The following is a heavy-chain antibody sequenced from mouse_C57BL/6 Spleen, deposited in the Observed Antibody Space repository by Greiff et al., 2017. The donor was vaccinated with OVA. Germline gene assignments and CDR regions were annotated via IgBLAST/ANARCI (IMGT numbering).Heavy chain of an antibody. CDR2: INPYNGGT. D-gene: IGHD1-1*01. J-gene: IGHJ4*01. CDR1: GYTFTDYY. V-gene: IGHV1-19*01. Sequence: EVQLQQSGPVLVKPGASVKMSCKASGYTFTDYYMNWVKQSHGKSLEWIGVINPYNGGTSYNQKFKGKATLTVDKSSRPAYMELNSLTSEDSAVYYCARSSTLVDAMDYWGQGTSVTVSS. CDR3: ARSSTLVDAMDY.